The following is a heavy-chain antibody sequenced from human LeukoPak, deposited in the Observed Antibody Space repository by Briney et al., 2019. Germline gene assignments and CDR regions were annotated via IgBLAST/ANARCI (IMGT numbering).Heavy chain of an antibody. J-gene: IGHJ4*02. V-gene: IGHV3-30-3*01. CDR3: ARDLVGGYNSGITYYFDY. Sequence: GGSLRLSGAASGFTFSGYAMPWVRQAPGKGLEWVAVISYDGSNKYYADSVKGRFTISRDNSKNTLYLQMNSLRAEDTAVYYCARDLVGGYNSGITYYFDYWGQGTLVTVSS. CDR2: ISYDGSNK. D-gene: IGHD5-24*01. CDR1: GFTFSGYA.